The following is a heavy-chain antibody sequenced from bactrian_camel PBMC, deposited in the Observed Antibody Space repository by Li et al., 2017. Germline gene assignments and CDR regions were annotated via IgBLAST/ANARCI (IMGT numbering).Heavy chain of an antibody. Sequence: VQLVESGGGLVQLGESLRLSCAASGSTFSTYGMSWVRQAPGKGLEWVGGISGDGRRTAYKDSVMGRLIISRDNAKNTMYLQLNSLKTEDTAMYYCANRPYYYYTEYDWGQGTQVTVS. J-gene: IGHJ4*01. CDR1: GSTFSTYG. CDR2: ISGDGRRT. D-gene: IGHD4*01. V-gene: IGHV3S40*01. CDR3: ANRPYYYYTEYD.